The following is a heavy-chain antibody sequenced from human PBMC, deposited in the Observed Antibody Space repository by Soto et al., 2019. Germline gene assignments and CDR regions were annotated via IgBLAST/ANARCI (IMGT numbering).Heavy chain of an antibody. CDR1: GFTFDDYA. CDR3: AKDNSLSRWSGLAY. J-gene: IGHJ4*02. Sequence: PGGSLRLSCAASGFTFDDYAMHWVRQAPGKGLEWVSGISWNSGSIGYTDSVKGRFTISRDNAKNSLYLQMNSLRAEDTALYYCAKDNSLSRWSGLAYWGQGTLVTVSS. V-gene: IGHV3-9*01. CDR2: ISWNSGSI. D-gene: IGHD6-19*01.